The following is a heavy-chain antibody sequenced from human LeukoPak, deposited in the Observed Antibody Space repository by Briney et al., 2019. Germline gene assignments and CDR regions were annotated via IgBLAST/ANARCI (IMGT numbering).Heavy chain of an antibody. CDR2: VSYSRNT. CDR3: ARRRGPSCTICYVDC. V-gene: IGHV4-39*01. Sequence: SETLSLTCTVSGASITGTTYYWDWIRQPPGKGLEWIGSVSYSRNTYNPSLKSRATISVDTSKNQFSLKLNSVTAADTAVYYCARRRGPSCTICYVDCWGQGTLVTVSP. J-gene: IGHJ4*02. CDR1: GASITGTTYY. D-gene: IGHD2-2*01.